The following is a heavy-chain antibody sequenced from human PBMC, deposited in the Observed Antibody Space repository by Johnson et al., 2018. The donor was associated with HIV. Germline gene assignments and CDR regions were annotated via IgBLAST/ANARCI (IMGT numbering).Heavy chain of an antibody. CDR2: IYSGGRT. Sequence: SGGGLVKPGGSMRLSCAASGFIFSDYYMSWVRQAPGKGLEWVSVIYSGGRTYYADSVKGRFTISRDNSKNTLYLQMNSLRAEDTAVYYCARDAAQQLARDAFDIWGQGTMVTVSS. V-gene: IGHV3-66*02. D-gene: IGHD6-13*01. CDR3: ARDAAQQLARDAFDI. J-gene: IGHJ3*02. CDR1: GFIFSDYY.